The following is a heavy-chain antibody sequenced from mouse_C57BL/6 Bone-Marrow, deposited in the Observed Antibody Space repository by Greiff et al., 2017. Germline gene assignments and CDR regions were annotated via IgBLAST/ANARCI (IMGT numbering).Heavy chain of an antibody. CDR3: ARAGRCYGGSSYDYFDY. CDR1: GYTFTGYW. J-gene: IGHJ2*01. Sequence: QVQLQQSGAELMKPGASVKLSCKATGYTFTGYWIEWVKQRTGHGLEWIGEIFPGSGSTNYNAKFKGKGTFTADTPSNPAYMLLRNLTPEDSAIYDGARAGRCYGGSSYDYFDYWGQGTTLTVSS. V-gene: IGHV1-9*01. CDR2: IFPGSGST. D-gene: IGHD1-1*01.